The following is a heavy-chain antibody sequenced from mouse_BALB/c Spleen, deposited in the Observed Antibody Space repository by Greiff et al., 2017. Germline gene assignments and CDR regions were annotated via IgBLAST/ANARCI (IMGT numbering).Heavy chain of an antibody. CDR3: ARRKPNWAFDY. CDR1: GYTFSSYW. Sequence: QVQLKESGAELMKPGASVKISCKATGYTFSSYWIEWVKQRPGHGLEWIGEILPGSGSTNYNEKFKGKATFTADTSSNTAYMQLSSLTSEDSAVYYCARRKPNWAFDYWGQGTTLTVSS. D-gene: IGHD4-1*01. V-gene: IGHV1-9*01. CDR2: ILPGSGST. J-gene: IGHJ2*01.